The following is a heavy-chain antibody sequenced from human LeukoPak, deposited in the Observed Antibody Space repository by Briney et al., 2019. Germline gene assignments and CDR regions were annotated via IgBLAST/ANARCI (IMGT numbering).Heavy chain of an antibody. J-gene: IGHJ4*02. Sequence: ASVKVSCKASGGTFSGYAISWVRQAPGQGLEWMGGIIPIFGTANYAQKFQGRVTITADESTSTAYMELSSLRSEDTAVYYCARAPPNYYDSSGYSLRYWGQGTLVTVSS. CDR3: ARAPPNYYDSSGYSLRY. CDR1: GGTFSGYA. CDR2: IIPIFGTA. V-gene: IGHV1-69*13. D-gene: IGHD3-22*01.